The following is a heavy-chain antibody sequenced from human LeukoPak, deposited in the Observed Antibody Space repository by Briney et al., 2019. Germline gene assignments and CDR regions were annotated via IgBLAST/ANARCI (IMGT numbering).Heavy chain of an antibody. Sequence: GGSLRLSCAASGFTFNTYGMHWVRQAPGKGLEWVAFTRHDGSNDYYTDSVKGRFTISRDNSKNTLYLQMNSLRAEDTAVYYCARDNRITSDAFDIWGQGTMVTVSS. V-gene: IGHV3-30*02. CDR2: TRHDGSND. J-gene: IGHJ3*02. D-gene: IGHD2/OR15-2a*01. CDR1: GFTFNTYG. CDR3: ARDNRITSDAFDI.